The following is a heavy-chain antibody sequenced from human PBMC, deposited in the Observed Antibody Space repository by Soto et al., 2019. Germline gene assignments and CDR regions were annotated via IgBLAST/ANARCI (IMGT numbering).Heavy chain of an antibody. V-gene: IGHV3-21*01. D-gene: IGHD2-15*01. Sequence: EVQLVESGGGLVKPGGSLRLSCAASGFTFSSYSMNWVRQAPGKGLEWVSSISSSSSYIYYADSVKGRFTISRDNAKNSLYLQMNSLRAEDTAVYYCARGRDCSGGSCYYLDYWGHGTLVTVSS. J-gene: IGHJ4*01. CDR1: GFTFSSYS. CDR3: ARGRDCSGGSCYYLDY. CDR2: ISSSSSYI.